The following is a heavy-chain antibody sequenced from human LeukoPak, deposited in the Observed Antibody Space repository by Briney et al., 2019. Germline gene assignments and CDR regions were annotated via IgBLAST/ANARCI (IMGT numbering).Heavy chain of an antibody. Sequence: GGSLRLSCAASGFTFSSYAMSWVRQAPGKGLEWVSAISGSGGSTYYADSVKGRFTISRDNSKNTLYLQMNSLRAEDTALYYCAKDGWGSYNFDYWGQGTLVTVSS. J-gene: IGHJ4*02. CDR1: GFTFSSYA. V-gene: IGHV3-23*01. D-gene: IGHD1-26*01. CDR3: AKDGWGSYNFDY. CDR2: ISGSGGST.